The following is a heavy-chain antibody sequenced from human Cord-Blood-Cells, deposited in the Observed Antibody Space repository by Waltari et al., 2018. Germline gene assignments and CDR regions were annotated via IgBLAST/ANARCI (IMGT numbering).Heavy chain of an antibody. J-gene: IGHJ4*02. CDR1: GGSISSYY. V-gene: IGHV4-59*08. CDR3: ARRRQSGSYYYFDY. CDR2: IYYSGST. D-gene: IGHD1-26*01. Sequence: QVQLQESGPGLVKPSEPLSLTCTVSGGSISSYYWSWIRQPPGKGLEWIGYIYYSGSTNYNPSLKSRVTISVDTSKNQFSLKLSSVTAADTAVYYCARRRQSGSYYYFDYWGQGTLVTVSS.